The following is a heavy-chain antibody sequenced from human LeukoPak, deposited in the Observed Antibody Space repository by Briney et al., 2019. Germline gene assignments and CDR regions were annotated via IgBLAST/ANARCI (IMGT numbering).Heavy chain of an antibody. CDR3: ARAGSSGWYVFDN. V-gene: IGHV4-4*07. Sequence: PSETLSLTCTVSGGSISNYYWSWIRHPAGKGLEWIGRIYASGSTNYNPSPKSRVTMSVDTSKNQLSLKLSSVTAADTAVYYCARAGSSGWYVFDNWGQGTVVTVSS. CDR2: IYASGST. D-gene: IGHD6-19*01. CDR1: GGSISNYY. J-gene: IGHJ4*02.